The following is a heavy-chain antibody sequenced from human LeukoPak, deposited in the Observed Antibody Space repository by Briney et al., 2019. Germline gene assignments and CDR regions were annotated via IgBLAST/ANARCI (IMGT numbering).Heavy chain of an antibody. J-gene: IGHJ4*02. D-gene: IGHD3-10*01. CDR3: ARSSYGSGSYSRI. V-gene: IGHV1-2*02. Sequence: WASVKVSCKASGYTFTGYYMHWVRQAPGQGLAWMGWINPNSGGTNYAQKFQGRVTMTRDTSISTAYMELSRLRSDDTAVYYCARSSYGSGSYSRIWGQETLVTVSS. CDR1: GYTFTGYY. CDR2: INPNSGGT.